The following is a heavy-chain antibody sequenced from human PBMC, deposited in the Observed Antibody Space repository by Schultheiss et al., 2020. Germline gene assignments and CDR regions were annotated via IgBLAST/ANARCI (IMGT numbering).Heavy chain of an antibody. CDR2: IYPGDSDT. Sequence: GESLKISCKGSGYSFTSDWIGWVRQMPGKGLEWMGIIYPGDSDTRYSPSFQGQVTISADKSVNTAYLQWKRLKASDSAMYYCARRPYSSGWYGGPSDWFDPWGQGTLVTVSS. J-gene: IGHJ5*02. D-gene: IGHD6-19*01. CDR1: GYSFTSDW. CDR3: ARRPYSSGWYGGPSDWFDP. V-gene: IGHV5-51*01.